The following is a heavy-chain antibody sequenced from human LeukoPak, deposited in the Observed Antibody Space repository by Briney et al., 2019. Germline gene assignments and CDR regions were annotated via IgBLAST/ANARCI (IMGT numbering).Heavy chain of an antibody. Sequence: GGSLRLSCAASGFTFSSYAMSWVRQAPGKGLEWVSVIYSGGSTYYADSVKGRFTISRDNSKNTLYLQMNSLRAEDTAVFYCARGLTTPCEYWGQGTLVTVSS. CDR1: GFTFSSYA. CDR3: ARGLTTPCEY. D-gene: IGHD1-1*01. CDR2: IYSGGST. J-gene: IGHJ4*02. V-gene: IGHV3-66*01.